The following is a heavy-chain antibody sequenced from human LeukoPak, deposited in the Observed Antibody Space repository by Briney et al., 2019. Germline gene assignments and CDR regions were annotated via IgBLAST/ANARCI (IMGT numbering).Heavy chain of an antibody. CDR1: GHTLTDLS. V-gene: IGHV1-24*01. J-gene: IGHJ4*02. D-gene: IGHD3-16*01. CDR3: ATGGIYPLLDY. CDR2: LDPEDGET. Sequence: ASVKVSCKVSGHTLTDLSTHWVRQTPGGGLGWMGGLDPEDGETIYAQKFQGRVTMTEDTSTDTAYMELSSLRSEDTAVYHCATGGIYPLLDYWGQGTLVTVSS.